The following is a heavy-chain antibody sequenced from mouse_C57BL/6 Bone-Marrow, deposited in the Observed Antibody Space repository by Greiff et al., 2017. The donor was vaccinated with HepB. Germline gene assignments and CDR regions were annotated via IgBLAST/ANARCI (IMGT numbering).Heavy chain of an antibody. CDR3: ARPGGNSYAMDY. J-gene: IGHJ4*01. Sequence: EVQLVESGGGLVKPGGSLKLSCAASGFTFSDYGMHWVRQAPEKGLEWVAYTSSGSSTIYYADTVKGRFTISRDNAKNTLFLQMTSLRSEDTAMYYCARPGGNSYAMDYWGQGTSVTVSS. V-gene: IGHV5-17*01. CDR1: GFTFSDYG. D-gene: IGHD2-1*01. CDR2: TSSGSSTI.